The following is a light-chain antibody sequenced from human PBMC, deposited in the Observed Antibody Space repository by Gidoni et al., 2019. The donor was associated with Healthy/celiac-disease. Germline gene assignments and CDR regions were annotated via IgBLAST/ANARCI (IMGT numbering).Light chain of an antibody. V-gene: IGLV2-14*01. J-gene: IGLJ1*01. CDR2: EVS. CDR3: SSYTSSSTYV. CDR1: SSDVGGYNY. Sequence: QSALTLPASVPGSPGQSITIPCTGTSSDVGGYNYVSWYQQHPGKAPKLMIYEVSNRPSGVSNRFSGSKSGNTASLTISGLQAEDEADYYCSSYTSSSTYVFGTGTKVTVL.